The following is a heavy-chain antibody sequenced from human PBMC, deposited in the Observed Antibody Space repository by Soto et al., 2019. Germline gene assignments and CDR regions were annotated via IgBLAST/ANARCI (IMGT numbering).Heavy chain of an antibody. CDR3: ARPHLQTTMVGYDC. CDR2: IYYSGTT. CDR1: GGSIGSSAYY. Sequence: SETLSLTCTVSGGSIGSSAYYWAWIRPPPGKGLEWIGNIYYSGTTHYNPSLQSRVAISVDASKNQFSLRLNPVTAADTAIDYCARPHLQTTMVGYDCWGQGALVTVSS. D-gene: IGHD5-18*01. J-gene: IGHJ4*02. V-gene: IGHV4-39*01.